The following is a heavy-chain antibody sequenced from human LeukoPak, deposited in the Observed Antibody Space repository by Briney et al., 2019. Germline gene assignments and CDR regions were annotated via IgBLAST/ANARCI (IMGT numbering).Heavy chain of an antibody. D-gene: IGHD2-2*01. V-gene: IGHV4-4*07. CDR1: GGSISSYY. J-gene: IGHJ4*02. CDR3: AREVDVVVPDAMVYFGY. CDR2: IYTSGST. Sequence: SETLSLTCTVSGGSISSYYWSWIRQPAGKGLEWIGRIYTSGSTTYNPSLKSRVTMSVDTSKNQFSLKLSSVTAADTAVYYCAREVDVVVPDAMVYFGYWGQGTLVTVSS.